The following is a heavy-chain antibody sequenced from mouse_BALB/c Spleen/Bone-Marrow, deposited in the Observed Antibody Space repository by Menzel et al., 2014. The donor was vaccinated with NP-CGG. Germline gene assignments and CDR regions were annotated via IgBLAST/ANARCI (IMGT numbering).Heavy chain of an antibody. CDR2: INPDSNTT. CDR3: ARMGHYGWFAY. V-gene: IGHV4-1*02. Sequence: DVKLVESGGGLVQPGGSLKLSCAASGFDFSSYWMSWVRQASGKGLEWIGGINPDSNTTNYTPSLKDKFIISRDNAKNTLYLQMSKVRSEDTALYYCARMGHYGWFAYWGQGTLVTVSA. D-gene: IGHD1-1*01. CDR1: GFDFSSYW. J-gene: IGHJ3*01.